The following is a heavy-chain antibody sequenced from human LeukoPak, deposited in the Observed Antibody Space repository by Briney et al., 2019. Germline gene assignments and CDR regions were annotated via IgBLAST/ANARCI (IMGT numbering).Heavy chain of an antibody. D-gene: IGHD3-10*01. Sequence: GGSLRLSCAASGFTFSSNYMSWVRQAPGKGLEWVSVIYSGGSTYYADSVKGRFTISRDNSKNTLYFQMNSLRAEDTAVYYCARDGGYGSGAFDIWGQGTMVTVSS. V-gene: IGHV3-66*01. CDR2: IYSGGST. CDR3: ARDGGYGSGAFDI. J-gene: IGHJ3*02. CDR1: GFTFSSNY.